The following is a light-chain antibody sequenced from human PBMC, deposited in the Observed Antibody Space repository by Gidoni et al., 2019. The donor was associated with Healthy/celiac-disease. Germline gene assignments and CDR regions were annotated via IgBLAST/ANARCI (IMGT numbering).Light chain of an antibody. J-gene: IGKJ1*01. CDR1: QTILYNSNNKNS. Sequence: DIGMTQSPDSRTVSLGERASINCKSSQTILYNSNNKNSLAWYQQKPGQPPRLLIYWASTRDSGVPDRFSGSVSGTDFPLPIRSLQAEDVAVYYCQQYFTSPWTFGQGTKVEIK. CDR3: QQYFTSPWT. V-gene: IGKV4-1*01. CDR2: WAS.